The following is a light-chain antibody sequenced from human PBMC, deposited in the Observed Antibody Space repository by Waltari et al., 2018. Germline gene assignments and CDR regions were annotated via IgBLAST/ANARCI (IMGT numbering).Light chain of an antibody. CDR3: ISYMDSSTLEL. CDR1: SSDIGGYNY. Sequence: QSALTQPASVSGSPGQSITISCTGTSSDIGGYNYVSWYHQVRGKAPKLLVYDVSNRPSGVSSRVSGSKSGNTASLAISGLQAEDEADYFCISYMDSSTLELFGGGTSLTVL. J-gene: IGLJ2*01. V-gene: IGLV2-14*03. CDR2: DVS.